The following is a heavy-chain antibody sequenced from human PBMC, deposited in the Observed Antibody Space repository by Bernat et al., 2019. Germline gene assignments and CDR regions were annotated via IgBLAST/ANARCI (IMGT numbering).Heavy chain of an antibody. V-gene: IGHV1-3*01. Sequence: QVQLVQSGAEVKKPGASVKVSCKASGYTFTSYAMHWVRQAPGQRLEWMGWINAGNGNTKYSQKFQGRVTITRDTSASTAYMELSSLRSEDTAVYYCALPPGSYQYYFDYWGQGTLVTVSS. D-gene: IGHD3-10*01. J-gene: IGHJ4*02. CDR1: GYTFTSYA. CDR2: INAGNGNT. CDR3: ALPPGSYQYYFDY.